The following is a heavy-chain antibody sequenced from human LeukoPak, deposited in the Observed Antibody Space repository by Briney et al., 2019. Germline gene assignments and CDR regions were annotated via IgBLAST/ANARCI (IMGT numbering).Heavy chain of an antibody. CDR2: IYYTGIT. CDR1: GGSIINYY. D-gene: IGHD2-2*01. Sequence: PSETLSLTCTVSGGSIINYYWGWLRQPPGKGLDWIGYIYYTGITSYNPSLNSRVTILVDTSKNQFSLKLSSVTAADTAVYYCARGYCSSTSCYRFDYWGQGTLVTVSS. V-gene: IGHV4-59*01. CDR3: ARGYCSSTSCYRFDY. J-gene: IGHJ4*02.